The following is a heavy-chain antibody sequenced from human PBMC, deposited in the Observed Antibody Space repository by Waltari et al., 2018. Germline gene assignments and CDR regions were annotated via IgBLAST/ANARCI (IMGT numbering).Heavy chain of an antibody. CDR1: GGSFSGYY. CDR3: ARENSRYSSGWYRDY. Sequence: QVQLQQWGAGLLKPSETLSLTCAVYGGSFSGYYWSWIRQPPGKGLEWIGEINHSGSTNYNPSLKGRVTISVDTSKNQFSLKLSSVTAADTAVYYCARENSRYSSGWYRDYWGQGTLVTVSS. CDR2: INHSGST. V-gene: IGHV4-34*01. J-gene: IGHJ4*02. D-gene: IGHD6-19*01.